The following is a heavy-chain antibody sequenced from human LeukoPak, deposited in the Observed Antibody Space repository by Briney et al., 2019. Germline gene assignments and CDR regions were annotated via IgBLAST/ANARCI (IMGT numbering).Heavy chain of an antibody. J-gene: IGHJ1*01. Sequence: PGRSLRLSCAASGFTFSSYAMHWVRQAPGKGLKWVAVISYDGSNKYYADSVKGRFTISRDSSKNTLYLQMNSLRAEDTAVYYCARYWSIAAAGEHWGQGTLVTVSS. D-gene: IGHD6-13*01. CDR2: ISYDGSNK. V-gene: IGHV3-30-3*01. CDR3: ARYWSIAAAGEH. CDR1: GFTFSSYA.